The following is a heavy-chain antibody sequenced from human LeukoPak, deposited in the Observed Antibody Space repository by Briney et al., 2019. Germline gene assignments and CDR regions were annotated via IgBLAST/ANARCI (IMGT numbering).Heavy chain of an antibody. V-gene: IGHV5-51*01. J-gene: IGHJ5*02. CDR3: ARFSAPSRDKNRFAP. Sequence: GESLKISCKGSGYSFTNYWIGWVRQMPGKGLEWMGIIYGFDSDVKYSPSFQGQVTISADKSISTAYLQWNSLKASDTAMYYCARFSAPSRDKNRFAPWGQGTLVTVSS. D-gene: IGHD1-14*01. CDR1: GYSFTNYW. CDR2: IYGFDSDV.